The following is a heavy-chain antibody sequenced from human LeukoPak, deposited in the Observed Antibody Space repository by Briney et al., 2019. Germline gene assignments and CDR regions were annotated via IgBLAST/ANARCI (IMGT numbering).Heavy chain of an antibody. CDR1: GFTFSSYA. CDR3: AKSSGGVMDV. J-gene: IGHJ6*03. CDR2: ISNNDGTT. D-gene: IGHD6-19*01. Sequence: GGSLRLSCAASGFTFSSYATSWVRQAPGKGLEWVSTISNNDGTTYYADSVKGRFTISRDNSKNTLYLQMNSLRAEDTAVYYCAKSSGGVMDVWGKGTTVTVSS. V-gene: IGHV3-23*01.